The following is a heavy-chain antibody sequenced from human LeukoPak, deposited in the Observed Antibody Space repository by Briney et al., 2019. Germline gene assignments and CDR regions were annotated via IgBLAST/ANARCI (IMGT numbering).Heavy chain of an antibody. CDR2: ISSSSSYI. CDR3: ARDLKIAVAGTLAY. D-gene: IGHD6-19*01. J-gene: IGHJ4*02. CDR1: GFTFSSYS. Sequence: GGSLRLSCAASGFTFSSYSMNWVRQAPGKGLEWVSSISSSSSYIYYADSVKGRFTISRDNAKNSLYLQMNSLRAEDTAVYYCARDLKIAVAGTLAYWGQGTLVTVSS. V-gene: IGHV3-21*01.